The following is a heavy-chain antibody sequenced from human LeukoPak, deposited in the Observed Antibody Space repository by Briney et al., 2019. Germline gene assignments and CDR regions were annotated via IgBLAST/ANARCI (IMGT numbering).Heavy chain of an antibody. CDR2: ISGSGGST. D-gene: IGHD1-26*01. J-gene: IGHJ4*02. CDR3: AIGVVGAPGTFDY. Sequence: GGSLRLSCAASGFTFSSYAMSWVRQAPGKGLEWVSAISGSGGSTYYADSVKGRFTISRDNSKNTLYLQMNSLRAEDTAVYYCAIGVVGAPGTFDYWGQGTLVTVSS. V-gene: IGHV3-23*01. CDR1: GFTFSSYA.